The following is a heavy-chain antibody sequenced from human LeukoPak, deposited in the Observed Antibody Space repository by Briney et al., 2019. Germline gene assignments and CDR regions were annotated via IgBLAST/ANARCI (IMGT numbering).Heavy chain of an antibody. J-gene: IGHJ4*02. V-gene: IGHV4-59*08. CDR1: GGSISSYY. CDR2: IYYSGST. CDR3: ARQGGRPLVRGALDY. D-gene: IGHD3-10*01. Sequence: SETLSLTCTDSGGSISSYYWSWIRQPPGKGLEWIGYIYYSGSTNYNPSLKSRVTISVDTSKNQFSLKLSSVTAADTAVYYCARQGGRPLVRGALDYWGQGTLVTVSS.